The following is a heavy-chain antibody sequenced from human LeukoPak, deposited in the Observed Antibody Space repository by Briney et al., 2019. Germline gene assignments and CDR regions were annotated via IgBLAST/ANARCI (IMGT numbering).Heavy chain of an antibody. Sequence: PGGSLRLSCAASGFTFSSYAMSWVRQAPGKGLEWVSAISRSGDGTYYADSVKGRFTISRDNSKNTLYLQMNSLRAEDTAVYYCARGSSWPYYFDYWGQGTLVTVSS. CDR1: GFTFSSYA. D-gene: IGHD6-13*01. CDR3: ARGSSWPYYFDY. V-gene: IGHV3-23*01. CDR2: ISRSGDGT. J-gene: IGHJ4*02.